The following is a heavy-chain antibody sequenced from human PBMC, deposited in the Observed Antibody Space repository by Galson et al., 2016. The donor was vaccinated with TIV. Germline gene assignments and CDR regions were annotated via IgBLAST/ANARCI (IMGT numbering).Heavy chain of an antibody. CDR3: ARDHAMYSGIYFGRGYYYYGMDV. CDR2: ITYDGIIK. J-gene: IGHJ6*02. Sequence: SLRLSCAASGFTFTIYGMHWVRQAPGKGLEWLAEITYDGIIKYYADSVTGRFTISRDNSKNILYLQMNSLRPEDTAVYYCARDHAMYSGIYFGRGYYYYGMDVWGQGTTVTVSS. CDR1: GFTFTIYG. V-gene: IGHV3-30*03. D-gene: IGHD1-26*01.